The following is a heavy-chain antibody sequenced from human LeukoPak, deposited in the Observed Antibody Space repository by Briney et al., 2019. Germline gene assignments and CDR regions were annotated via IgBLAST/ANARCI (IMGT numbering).Heavy chain of an antibody. D-gene: IGHD6-19*01. CDR2: ADYSGGT. V-gene: IGHV4-39*07. CDR3: AGERGEEYSSGWYKTNFFYN. Sequence: SETLSLTCTVSGDSFTSVTDYWAWIRQPPGKGLEWIATADYSGGTYYNPSLESRVAISADMSKNQISLQLTSVTGADTAVYYCAGERGEEYSSGWYKTNFFYNWGQGIRVTVSS. J-gene: IGHJ4*02. CDR1: GDSFTSVTDY.